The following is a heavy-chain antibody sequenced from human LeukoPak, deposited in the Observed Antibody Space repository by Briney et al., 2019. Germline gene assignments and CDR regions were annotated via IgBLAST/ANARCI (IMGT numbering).Heavy chain of an antibody. Sequence: PSETLSLTCTVSGGSISSSSYYGGWIRQPPGKGLEWIGSIYYSGSTYYNPSLKSRVTISVDTSKNQFSLKLSSVTAADTAVYYCARPISEAAAGIFDYWGQGTLVTVSS. V-gene: IGHV4-39*07. J-gene: IGHJ4*02. CDR2: IYYSGST. D-gene: IGHD6-13*01. CDR1: GGSISSSSYY. CDR3: ARPISEAAAGIFDY.